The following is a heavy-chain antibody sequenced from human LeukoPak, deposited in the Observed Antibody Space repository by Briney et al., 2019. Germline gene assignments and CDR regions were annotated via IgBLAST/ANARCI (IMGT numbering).Heavy chain of an antibody. V-gene: IGHV4-4*07. D-gene: IGHD1-26*01. CDR1: GGSMSRFY. CDR2: IYNSENT. CDR3: ARHLREWELPHPGAFDI. Sequence: RSSETLSLTCTVSGGSMSRFYWSWIRQPAGKGLEWIGRIYNSENTDYNPSLKSRVTMSLDTSKNQFSLKLSSVTAADTAVYYCARHLREWELPHPGAFDIWGQGTMVTVSS. J-gene: IGHJ3*02.